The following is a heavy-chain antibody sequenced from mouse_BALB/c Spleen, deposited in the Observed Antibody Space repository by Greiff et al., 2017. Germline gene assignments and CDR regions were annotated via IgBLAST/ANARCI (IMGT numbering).Heavy chain of an antibody. J-gene: IGHJ4*01. Sequence: EVQLQQSGGGLVQPGGSLRLSCATSGFTFTDYYMSWVRQPPGKALEWLGFIRNKANGYTTEYSASVKGRFTISRDNSQSILYLQMNTLRAEDSATYYCARDQMDYWGQGTSVTVSS. CDR2: IRNKANGYTT. CDR3: ARDQMDY. V-gene: IGHV7-3*02. CDR1: GFTFTDYY.